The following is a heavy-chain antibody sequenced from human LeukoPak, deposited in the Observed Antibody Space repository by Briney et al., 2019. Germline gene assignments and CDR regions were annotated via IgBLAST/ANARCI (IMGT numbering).Heavy chain of an antibody. CDR1: GFTFSSYG. V-gene: IGHV3-23*01. D-gene: IGHD3-10*01. CDR3: AKYTYYGSGSYYSAFDY. J-gene: IGHJ4*02. Sequence: PGGSLRLSCAASGFTFSSYGMSWVPQAPGKGLEWVSAISGSGGSTYYADSVKGRFTISRDNSKNTLYLQMNSLRAEDTAVYYCAKYTYYGSGSYYSAFDYWGQGTLVTVSS. CDR2: ISGSGGST.